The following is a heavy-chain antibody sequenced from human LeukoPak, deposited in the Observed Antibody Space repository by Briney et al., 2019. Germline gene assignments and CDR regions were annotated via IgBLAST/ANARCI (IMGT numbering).Heavy chain of an antibody. CDR2: IFTSGNT. CDR1: GGSFSIYY. D-gene: IGHD2-15*01. Sequence: PSETLSLTCTVSGGSFSIYYWTWIRQPAGKGLEWIGHIFTSGNTNYNPSLKSRVTMSVDTSKNQFSLKLSSVTAADTAVYYCARRGSATDAFDIWGQGTMVTVSS. V-gene: IGHV4-4*07. J-gene: IGHJ3*02. CDR3: ARRGSATDAFDI.